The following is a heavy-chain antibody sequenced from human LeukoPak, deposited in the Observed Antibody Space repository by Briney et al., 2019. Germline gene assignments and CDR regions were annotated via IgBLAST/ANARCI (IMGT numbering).Heavy chain of an antibody. J-gene: IGHJ6*02. CDR2: ISSSGSTI. V-gene: IGHV3-48*03. Sequence: GGSLRLSCAASGFTFSSCEMNWVRQAPGKGLEWVSYISSSGSTIYYAGSVKGRFTISRDNAKNSLYLQMNSLRAEDTAVYYCARASISYYYYGMDVWGQGTTVTVSS. CDR3: ARASISYYYYGMDV. D-gene: IGHD3-3*01. CDR1: GFTFSSCE.